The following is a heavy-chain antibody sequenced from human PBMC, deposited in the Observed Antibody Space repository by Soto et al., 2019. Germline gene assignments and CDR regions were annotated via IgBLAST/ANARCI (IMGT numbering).Heavy chain of an antibody. Sequence: GASVKVSCKASGYTFTSYDVHWVRQAPGQGLEWMGRVNPNGGATDYAQKFHDRVTMSSDTATMSVSMAPSNLKSDDTAIYYCARAKIGSYYGHFDYWGQGSLVTVSS. CDR1: GYTFTSYD. V-gene: IGHV1-46*01. CDR3: ARAKIGSYYGHFDY. J-gene: IGHJ4*02. D-gene: IGHD1-26*01. CDR2: VNPNGGAT.